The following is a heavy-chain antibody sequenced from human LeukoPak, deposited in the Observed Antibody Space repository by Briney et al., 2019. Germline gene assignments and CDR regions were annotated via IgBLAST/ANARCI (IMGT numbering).Heavy chain of an antibody. V-gene: IGHV5-51*01. CDR1: GYSFTSYW. CDR2: IYPGDSDT. CDR3: ARSGCSGGSCYPRTNWFDP. J-gene: IGHJ5*02. Sequence: GESLKISCKGSGYSFTSYWIGWVRQMPGKGLEWMGIIYPGDSDTRYSPSFQGQVTISADKSISTAYLQWSSLKASDTAMNYCARSGCSGGSCYPRTNWFDPWGQGTLVTVSS. D-gene: IGHD2-15*01.